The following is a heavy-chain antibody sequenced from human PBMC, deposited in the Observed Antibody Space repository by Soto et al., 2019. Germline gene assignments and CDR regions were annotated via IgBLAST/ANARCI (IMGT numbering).Heavy chain of an antibody. Sequence: QVQLVQSGAEVKKPGSSVKVSCKASGGTFSSYAISWVRQAPGQGLEWMGGIIPIFGTANYAQKFQGRVTIPADESTGTASMELSSLRSEDTAVYYCARDSLLWFGHSTYYFDYWGQGTLVSVSS. V-gene: IGHV1-69*01. CDR1: GGTFSSYA. CDR2: IIPIFGTA. D-gene: IGHD3-10*01. J-gene: IGHJ4*02. CDR3: ARDSLLWFGHSTYYFDY.